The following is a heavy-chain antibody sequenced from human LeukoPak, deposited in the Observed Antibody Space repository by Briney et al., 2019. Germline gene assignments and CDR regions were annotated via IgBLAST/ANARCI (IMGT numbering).Heavy chain of an antibody. Sequence: SETLSLTCTVSGGSISSYYWSWIRQPPGKGLEWIGYIYYSGSTNYNPSLKSRVTISVDTSKNQFSLKLSSVTAADTAVYYCARRSIYYSSGRPADAFDIWGQGTMVTVSS. CDR2: IYYSGST. J-gene: IGHJ3*02. D-gene: IGHD6-19*01. CDR3: ARRSIYYSSGRPADAFDI. V-gene: IGHV4-59*08. CDR1: GGSISSYY.